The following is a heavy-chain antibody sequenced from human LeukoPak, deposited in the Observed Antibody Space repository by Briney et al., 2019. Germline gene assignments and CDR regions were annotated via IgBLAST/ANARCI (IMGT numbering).Heavy chain of an antibody. CDR2: IQNDGSDK. D-gene: IGHD6-13*01. J-gene: IGHJ4*02. V-gene: IGHV3-30*02. Sequence: PGGSLRLSCAASGINFRSSGMHWVRQAPGKGLEWVTFIQNDGSDKSYAASVKGRFTISRDNSKNTVYLHMNSLRADDTALYYCAGEGGRAAAGRFDYWGQGTLVTVSS. CDR3: AGEGGRAAAGRFDY. CDR1: GINFRSSG.